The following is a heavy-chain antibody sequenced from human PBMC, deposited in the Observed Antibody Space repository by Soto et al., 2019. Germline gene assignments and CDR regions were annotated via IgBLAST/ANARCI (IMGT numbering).Heavy chain of an antibody. V-gene: IGHV3-23*01. Sequence: EVQLLESGGALVQPGGSLRLSCAASGFPFSSYAMSWVRQAPGKGLEWVSSIRGSGGSSYYADSVKGRFTISRDNSKNTLYLQMNSLRAEDTAIYYCARPQRSWGANQNYYFYYMDVWGKGTTVAVSS. CDR3: ARPQRSWGANQNYYFYYMDV. J-gene: IGHJ6*03. D-gene: IGHD1-26*01. CDR2: IRGSGGSS. CDR1: GFPFSSYA.